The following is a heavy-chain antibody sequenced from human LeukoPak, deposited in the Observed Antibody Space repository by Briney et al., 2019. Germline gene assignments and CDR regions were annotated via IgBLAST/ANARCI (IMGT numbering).Heavy chain of an antibody. CDR3: AKGADDYVWGSYRFSRNYYYYYLDV. Sequence: PGGTLRLSCAASGVTFSSYSMSWGRQAPRPGQEGVSGISGSDGSTNYADSAKGRFPISRDNSKNTLYLQMNSLRAEDTVVYYCAKGADDYVWGSYRFSRNYYYYYLDVWGKGTTVTISS. D-gene: IGHD3-16*02. V-gene: IGHV3-23*01. CDR1: GVTFSSYS. CDR2: ISGSDGST. J-gene: IGHJ6*03.